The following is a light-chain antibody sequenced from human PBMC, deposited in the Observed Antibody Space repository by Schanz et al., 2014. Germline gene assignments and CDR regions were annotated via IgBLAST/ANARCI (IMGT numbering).Light chain of an antibody. V-gene: IGLV2-14*03. CDR1: SSDVGAYDY. J-gene: IGLJ1*01. CDR2: DVS. Sequence: QSALTQPASVSGSPGQSLTISCTGTSSDVGAYDYVSWYRQHPGKAPKRMIYDVSNRPSGVSNRFSGSKSGNTASLTISGHQAEDEADYYCSSYTSSYPQVFGTGTKLTVL. CDR3: SSYTSSYPQV.